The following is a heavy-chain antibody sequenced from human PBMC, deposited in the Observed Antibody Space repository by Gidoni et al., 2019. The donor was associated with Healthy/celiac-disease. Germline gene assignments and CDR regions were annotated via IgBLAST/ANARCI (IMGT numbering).Heavy chain of an antibody. CDR2: ISSSSSYI. CDR3: ARDGRYCSGGSCFDYFDY. J-gene: IGHJ4*02. Sequence: EVQLVESGGGLVKPGGSLRLSCAASGFTFSSSSMNWVRQAPGKGLEWVSSISSSSSYIYYADSVKGRFTISRDNAKNSLYLQMNSLRAEDTAVYYCARDGRYCSGGSCFDYFDYWGQGTLVTVSS. CDR1: GFTFSSSS. D-gene: IGHD2-15*01. V-gene: IGHV3-21*01.